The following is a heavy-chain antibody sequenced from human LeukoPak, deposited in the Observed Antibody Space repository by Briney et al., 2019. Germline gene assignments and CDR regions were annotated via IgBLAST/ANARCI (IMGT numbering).Heavy chain of an antibody. CDR1: GFNVSSNY. CDR3: ARGRHMGGFDY. V-gene: IGHV3-53*01. J-gene: IGHJ4*02. CDR2: IYSGGST. D-gene: IGHD1-26*01. Sequence: PGGSLRLSCAASGFNVSSNYMSWVRQAPGKGLEWVSVIYSGGSTYYADSVKGRFTISRDNSKNTLYLQMNSLRAEDTAVYYCARGRHMGGFDYWGQGTLVTVSS.